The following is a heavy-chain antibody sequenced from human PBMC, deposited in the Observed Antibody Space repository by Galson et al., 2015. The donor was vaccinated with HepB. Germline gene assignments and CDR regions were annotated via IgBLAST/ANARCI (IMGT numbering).Heavy chain of an antibody. CDR2: IKQDGSEK. J-gene: IGHJ4*02. V-gene: IGHV3-7*01. CDR3: ARALRTVTTFGSSDRYFDY. Sequence: SLRLSCAASGFTFSSYWMSWVRQAPGKGLEWVANIKQDGSEKYYVDSVKGRFTISRDNAKNSLYLQMNSLRAEDTAVYYCARALRTVTTFGSSDRYFDYWGQGTLVTVSS. D-gene: IGHD4-17*01. CDR1: GFTFSSYW.